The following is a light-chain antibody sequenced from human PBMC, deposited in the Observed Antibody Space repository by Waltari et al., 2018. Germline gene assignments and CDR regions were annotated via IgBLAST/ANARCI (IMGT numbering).Light chain of an antibody. CDR3: QSYDSDLSSWV. Sequence: QSVLTQPPSVSGAPGQRVTISCTGSRSNLGAGYAVPWYQQLPGTAPKLLIYATFNRPSGVPERFSGSKSGTSASLAITGLQAEDEADYYCQSYDSDLSSWVFGGGSELTVL. V-gene: IGLV1-40*01. J-gene: IGLJ3*02. CDR2: ATF. CDR1: RSNLGAGYA.